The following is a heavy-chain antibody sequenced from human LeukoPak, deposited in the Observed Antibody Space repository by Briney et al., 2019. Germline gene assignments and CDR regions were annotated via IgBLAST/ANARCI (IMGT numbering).Heavy chain of an antibody. CDR1: GFTFSSYW. V-gene: IGHV3-7*01. Sequence: GGSLRLSCAASGFTFSSYWMSWVRQAPGKGLEWVANIKQDGSEKYYADPVKGRFTISRDNSKNTLYLHMNSLRAEDTAVYYCAKDLGTSSWFGAFDYWGQGTLVTVSS. D-gene: IGHD6-13*01. J-gene: IGHJ4*02. CDR2: IKQDGSEK. CDR3: AKDLGTSSWFGAFDY.